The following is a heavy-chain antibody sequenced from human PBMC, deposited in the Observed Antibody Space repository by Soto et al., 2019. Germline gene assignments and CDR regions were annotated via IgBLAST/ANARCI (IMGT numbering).Heavy chain of an antibody. Sequence: GPSVKVSCKASGGTFSKYAITWVRQAPGQGLEWMGGIIPLFGTPNYSQKFQGRVTITADESTSTAYMELRSLISEDTAVYYCAREQSEFCSGGTCYGESGMDVWGQGTTVTVSS. CDR2: IIPLFGTP. CDR1: GGTFSKYA. V-gene: IGHV1-69*13. J-gene: IGHJ6*02. CDR3: AREQSEFCSGGTCYGESGMDV. D-gene: IGHD2-15*01.